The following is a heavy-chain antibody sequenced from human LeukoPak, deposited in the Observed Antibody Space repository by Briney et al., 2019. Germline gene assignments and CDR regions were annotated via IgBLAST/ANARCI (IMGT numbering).Heavy chain of an antibody. J-gene: IGHJ5*02. CDR3: ARDFDPGLDFWSGYYL. CDR1: GFTFSSYG. V-gene: IGHV3-33*01. CDR2: IWYDGSNK. Sequence: GRSLRLSCAASGFTFSSYGMHWVRQAPGKGLEWVAVIWYDGSNKYYADSVKGRFTISRDNSKNTLYLQMNSLRAEDTAVYYCARDFDPGLDFWSGYYLWGQGTLVTVSS. D-gene: IGHD3-3*01.